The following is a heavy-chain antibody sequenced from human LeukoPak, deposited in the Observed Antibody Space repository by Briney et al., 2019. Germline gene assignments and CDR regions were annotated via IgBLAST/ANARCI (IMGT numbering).Heavy chain of an antibody. CDR2: IRYDGSNK. Sequence: GGSLRLSCAASGFTFSSYGMHWVRQAPGKGLEWVAFIRYDGSNKYYADSVKGRFTISRDNSKNTLYLQMNSLRAEDTAVYYCARPYSSGWYPYFDYRGQGTLVTVSS. D-gene: IGHD6-19*01. J-gene: IGHJ4*02. CDR3: ARPYSSGWYPYFDY. CDR1: GFTFSSYG. V-gene: IGHV3-30*02.